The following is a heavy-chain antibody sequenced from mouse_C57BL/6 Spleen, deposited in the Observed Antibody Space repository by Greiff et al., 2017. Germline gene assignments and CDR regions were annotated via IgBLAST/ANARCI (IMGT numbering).Heavy chain of an antibody. D-gene: IGHD1-1*01. CDR2: IYPGDGDT. Sequence: VKLVESGPELVKPGASVKISCKASGYAFSSSWMNWVKQRPGKGLEWIGRIYPGDGDTNYNGKFKGKATLTADKSSSTAYMQLSSLTSEDSAVYFCAYGSSYRYAMDYWGQGTSVTVSS. CDR1: GYAFSSSW. V-gene: IGHV1-82*01. J-gene: IGHJ4*01. CDR3: AYGSSYRYAMDY.